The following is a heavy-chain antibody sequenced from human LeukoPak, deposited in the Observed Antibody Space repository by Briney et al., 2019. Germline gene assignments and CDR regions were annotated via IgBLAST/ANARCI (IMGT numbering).Heavy chain of an antibody. CDR3: ARGPSGSYSAAGY. CDR1: GYTFTSYA. J-gene: IGHJ4*02. D-gene: IGHD3-10*01. CDR2: IIPIFGTA. Sequence: SVKVSCKASGYTFTSYAMNWVRQAPGQGLEWMGGIIPIFGTANYAQKFQGRVTITADESTSTAYMELSSLRSEDTAVYYCARGPSGSYSAAGYWGQGTLVTVS. V-gene: IGHV1-69*13.